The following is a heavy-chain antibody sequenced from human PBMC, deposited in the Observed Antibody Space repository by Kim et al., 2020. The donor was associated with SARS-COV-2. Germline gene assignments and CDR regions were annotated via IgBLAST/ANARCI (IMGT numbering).Heavy chain of an antibody. CDR3: ARGLTSREGWGNWFVP. J-gene: IGHJ5*02. CDR2: ISYSGST. V-gene: IGHV4-39*01. D-gene: IGHD3-16*01. Sequence: SETLSLTCTVSGGSISSSSRYWGWIRQPPGKGLEWIGHISYSGSTYYNPSLKSRVTISVDTSKNQFSLRLTSVSAADTAVYYCARGLTSREGWGNWFVP. CDR1: GGSISSSSRY.